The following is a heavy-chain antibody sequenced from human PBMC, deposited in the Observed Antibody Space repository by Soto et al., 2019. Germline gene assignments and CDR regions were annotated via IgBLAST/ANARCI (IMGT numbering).Heavy chain of an antibody. J-gene: IGHJ4*02. D-gene: IGHD3-3*02. CDR1: GGTFSSYA. CDR3: ARDSDKLGLDY. CDR2: IIPIFGTA. Sequence: QVQLVQSGAEVKTPGSSVTVSCQASGGTFSSYAISWVRQAPGQGLEWMGGIIPIFGTATYAQKFQGRVTITADESTSTAYMELSSLRSEDTAVYYCARDSDKLGLDYWGQGTLVTVSS. V-gene: IGHV1-69*01.